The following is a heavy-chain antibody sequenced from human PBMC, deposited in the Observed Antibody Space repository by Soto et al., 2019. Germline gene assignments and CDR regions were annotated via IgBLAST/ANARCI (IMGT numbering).Heavy chain of an antibody. CDR3: ARSAMPRGGWFRP. CDR2: IYASGST. Sequence: QVHLQEPGPRLVRPSETLSLTCNVSDDSLSTYYWSWIRQPAGKGLEWIGRIYASGSTNYNPSLKGRVSMSVDTSKKQFSLKMISVTAADTAMYDCARSAMPRGGWFRPWGQGVLVTVSS. J-gene: IGHJ5*02. V-gene: IGHV4-4*07. CDR1: DDSLSTYY. D-gene: IGHD2-15*01.